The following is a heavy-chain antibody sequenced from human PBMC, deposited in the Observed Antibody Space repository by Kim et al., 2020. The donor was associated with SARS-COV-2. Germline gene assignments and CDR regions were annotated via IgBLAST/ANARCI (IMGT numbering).Heavy chain of an antibody. J-gene: IGHJ4*02. CDR3: ARLPHDSSGYVDS. Sequence: SETLSLTCTVSGGSISSSFNYWGWIRQPPGKGLEWIGSVYDSGSTYDSPSLKSRVTVSVDTSKNEFYLKVTSVTAADTAVYFCARLPHDSSGYVDSWGQGILVTVSS. CDR1: GGSISSSFNY. D-gene: IGHD3-22*01. V-gene: IGHV4-39*01. CDR2: VYDSGST.